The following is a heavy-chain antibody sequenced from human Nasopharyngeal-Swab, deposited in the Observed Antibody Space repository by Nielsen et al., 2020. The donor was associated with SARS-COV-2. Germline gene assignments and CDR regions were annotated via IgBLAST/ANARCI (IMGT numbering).Heavy chain of an antibody. V-gene: IGHV3-23*01. CDR1: GFGFSAFA. CDR2: AGGNDGST. CDR3: AKKYGTRGWYVGLDY. D-gene: IGHD6-19*01. Sequence: GGSLRLSCAASGFGFSAFAMSWVRQAPGKGLEWVSAAGGNDGSTFYADSVRGRFTIFRDNSKNTLYLQMNSLRAEDTALYYCAKKYGTRGWYVGLDYWGQGTQVTVSS. J-gene: IGHJ4*02.